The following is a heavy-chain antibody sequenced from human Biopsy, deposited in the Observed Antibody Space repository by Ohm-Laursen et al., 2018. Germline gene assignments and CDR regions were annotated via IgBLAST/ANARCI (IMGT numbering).Heavy chain of an antibody. CDR2: IFYSGRT. V-gene: IGHV4-61*01. J-gene: IGHJ2*01. D-gene: IGHD5-24*01. Sequence: GTLSLTCTVSGGSINNVNYYWTWIRQPPGKGLEWIGDIFYSGRTNYNQSLKSRLIISIDTSKSQFSLKLSSVTAADTAVYYCASAGYNPDWNFDLWGRGTRVTVSS. CDR3: ASAGYNPDWNFDL. CDR1: GGSINNVNYY.